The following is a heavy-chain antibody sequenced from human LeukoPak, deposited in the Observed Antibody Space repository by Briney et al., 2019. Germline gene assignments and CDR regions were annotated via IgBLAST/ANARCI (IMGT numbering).Heavy chain of an antibody. CDR3: ARAGYCSGGSCYSDVFDM. J-gene: IGHJ3*02. CDR2: SNHSGTS. CDR1: GGSFSGYF. D-gene: IGHD2-15*01. V-gene: IGHV4-34*01. Sequence: PSETLSLTCAVYGGSFSGYFWNWLRQPPGKGLEWIGESNHSGTSNFNSSSKSRVTISVDTSKNQFSLKLNSVTAADTAVYYCARAGYCSGGSCYSDVFDMWGQGTMVTVSS.